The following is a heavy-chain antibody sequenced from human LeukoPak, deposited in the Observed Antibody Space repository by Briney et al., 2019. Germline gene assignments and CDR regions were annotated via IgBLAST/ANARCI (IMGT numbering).Heavy chain of an antibody. CDR1: GGSISSYY. CDR3: ARSPHCSSTSCYIRWFDP. Sequence: SETLSLTCTVSGGSISSYYWSWIRQPPGKGLEWIGYIYYSGSTNYNPSLKGRVTISVDTSKNQFSLKLSSVTAADTAVYYCARSPHCSSTSCYIRWFDPWGQGTLVTVSS. V-gene: IGHV4-59*01. J-gene: IGHJ5*02. CDR2: IYYSGST. D-gene: IGHD2-2*02.